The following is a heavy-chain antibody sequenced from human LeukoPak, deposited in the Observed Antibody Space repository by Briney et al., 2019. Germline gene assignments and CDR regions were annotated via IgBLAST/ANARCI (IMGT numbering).Heavy chain of an antibody. D-gene: IGHD5-12*01. CDR2: IGSDYDR. CDR1: GFTFDSYA. Sequence: GGSLRLSCTASGFTFDSYAMSWVRQAPGKGLEGVAAIGSDYDRVHEDSVKGRFTISRDNSKSTLYLQMDNLRPEDTAVYFCAKSAGVATIYFDCWGQGALVTVSS. V-gene: IGHV3-23*01. CDR3: AKSAGVATIYFDC. J-gene: IGHJ4*02.